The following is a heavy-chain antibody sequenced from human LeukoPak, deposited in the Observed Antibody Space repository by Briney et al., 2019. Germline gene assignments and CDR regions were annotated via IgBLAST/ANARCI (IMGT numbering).Heavy chain of an antibody. CDR1: GFTFNRCW. CDR2: IYADGGT. D-gene: IGHD6-6*01. V-gene: IGHV3-53*01. CDR3: ARLASRSY. J-gene: IGHJ4*02. Sequence: PGGSLRLSCVVSGFTFNRCWMNWVRQAPGKGPEWVSIIYADGGTKYADSVKGRFTISRDTSKNTFSLQMNNLRAEDTAVYYCARLASRSYWGQGTLVAVSS.